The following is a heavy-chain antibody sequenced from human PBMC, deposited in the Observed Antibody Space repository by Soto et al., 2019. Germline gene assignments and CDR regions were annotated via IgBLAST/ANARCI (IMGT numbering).Heavy chain of an antibody. Sequence: GSLRLSCAASGFTFNNYAMSWVRQAPGKGLEWVSAISTDGVKTLYADSVKGRFTISRDNSKNTLYLQMNSLRVEDAAIYYCARPSGGSYPKSRVYYYWGQGTLVTVSS. V-gene: IGHV3-23*01. CDR2: ISTDGVKT. D-gene: IGHD3-10*01. J-gene: IGHJ4*02. CDR1: GFTFNNYA. CDR3: ARPSGGSYPKSRVYYY.